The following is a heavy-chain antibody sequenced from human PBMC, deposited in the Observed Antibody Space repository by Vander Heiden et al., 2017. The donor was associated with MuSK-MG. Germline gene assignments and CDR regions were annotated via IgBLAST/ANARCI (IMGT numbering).Heavy chain of an antibody. J-gene: IGHJ6*02. CDR1: GGTFSSNA. Sequence: QVQLVQAGAEVKKPGSSVKVSCKSSGGTFSSNAISWVRQARGQGLEWMGRIIPILGIANYAQKFQGRVTITADKSTSTAYMELSSLRSEDTAVYYCATLKSSGSYYSRWSPRWYYYGMDVWGQGTTVTVSS. CDR2: IIPILGIA. V-gene: IGHV1-69*04. CDR3: ATLKSSGSYYSRWSPRWYYYGMDV. D-gene: IGHD1-26*01.